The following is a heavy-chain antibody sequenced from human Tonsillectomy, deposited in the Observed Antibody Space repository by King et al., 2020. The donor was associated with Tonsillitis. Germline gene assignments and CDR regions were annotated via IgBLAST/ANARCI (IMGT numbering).Heavy chain of an antibody. Sequence: VQLVESGGGLVQPGRSLRLSCAASGFKFDEYAMHWVRQAPGKGLEWGSGISWNSGGIGYADSVKGRFTISGDNAKNSLFLQVNSLRAEDTALYYCAKAYTCGCYTPPFDYWGQGTLITVSS. CDR3: AKAYTCGCYTPPFDY. J-gene: IGHJ4*02. CDR1: GFKFDEYA. V-gene: IGHV3-9*01. D-gene: IGHD2-2*02. CDR2: ISWNSGGI.